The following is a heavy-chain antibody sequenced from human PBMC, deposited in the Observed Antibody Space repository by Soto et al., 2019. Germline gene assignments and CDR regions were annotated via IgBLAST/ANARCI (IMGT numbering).Heavy chain of an antibody. D-gene: IGHD3-22*01. Sequence: VGSLRLSCAASGFTFSDNYMSWIRQAPGKGLEWVSYISSSGSIIYYADSVKGRFTISRDNAKNSLYLQMNSLRAEDTAVYYCARDLGYYESDGYFDYWGQGALVTVSS. CDR3: ARDLGYYESDGYFDY. CDR1: GFTFSDNY. V-gene: IGHV3-11*01. CDR2: ISSSGSII. J-gene: IGHJ4*02.